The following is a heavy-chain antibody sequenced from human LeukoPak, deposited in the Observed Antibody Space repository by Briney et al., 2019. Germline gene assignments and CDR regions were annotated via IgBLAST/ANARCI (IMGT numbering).Heavy chain of an antibody. D-gene: IGHD2-2*02. V-gene: IGHV4-39*01. CDR1: GGSISSSNYY. J-gene: IGHJ4*02. CDR2: MYYSGNT. Sequence: RASETLSLTCTVSGGSISSSNYYWGWIRQPPGKGLEWIGSMYYSGNTYYNSSLKSRVTISVDTSKNQFSLRLTSVTAADTAVYYCTRHEGRNRGNMVIVPAAIINWGQGTLVTVSS. CDR3: TRHEGRNRGNMVIVPAAIIN.